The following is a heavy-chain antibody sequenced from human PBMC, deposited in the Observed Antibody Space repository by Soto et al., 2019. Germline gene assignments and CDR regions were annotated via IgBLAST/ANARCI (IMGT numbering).Heavy chain of an antibody. CDR1: GYSFTSYG. J-gene: IGHJ4*02. Sequence: QVQLVQSGAEVKKPGASVKVSCKASGYSFTSYGISWVRQAPGQGLEWMGWISAYNGNRKTAQKFQGRVTMTTDTAASTVYMGLRTLRSYDKAVDSCARDLVGVPDYCVQGTLVTVSS. CDR2: ISAYNGNR. CDR3: ARDLVGVPDY. D-gene: IGHD3-10*01. V-gene: IGHV1-18*01.